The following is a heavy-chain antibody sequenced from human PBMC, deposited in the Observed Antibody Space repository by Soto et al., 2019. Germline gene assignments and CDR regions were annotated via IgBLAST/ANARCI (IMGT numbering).Heavy chain of an antibody. CDR3: ARDHYGDRGGLD. D-gene: IGHD4-17*01. J-gene: IGHJ4*02. V-gene: IGHV4-4*02. CDR2: IYHSGST. Sequence: QVQLQESGPGLVKPSGTLSLTCAVSSGSISSSNWWSWVRQPPGKGLEWIGEIYHSGSTNYKPSINGRVTMSVDNSKNQFSPKLSTVTAADTAVYYCARDHYGDRGGLDWGQGPLVTVAS. CDR1: SGSISSSNW.